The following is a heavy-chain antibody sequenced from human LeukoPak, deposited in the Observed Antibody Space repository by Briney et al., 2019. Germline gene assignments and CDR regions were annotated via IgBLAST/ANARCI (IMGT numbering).Heavy chain of an antibody. J-gene: IGHJ6*03. V-gene: IGHV3-30*18. Sequence: GGSLRLSCAASGFTLSNYWMSWVRQAPGKGLEWGAVISHETSIKYYADSVKGRFTLHRDNSKNTLYLQMNSLITEDTAVYYCAKGHSSSWSHMGVWGKGTTVTVSS. CDR2: ISHETSIK. CDR1: GFTLSNYW. CDR3: AKGHSSSWSHMGV. D-gene: IGHD6-13*01.